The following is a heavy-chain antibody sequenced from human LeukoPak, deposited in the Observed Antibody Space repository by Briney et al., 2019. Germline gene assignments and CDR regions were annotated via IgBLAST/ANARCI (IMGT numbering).Heavy chain of an antibody. V-gene: IGHV3-23*01. CDR2: ISLSGGST. D-gene: IGHD3-10*01. Sequence: GGSLRLSCAASGFTFSSYAMSWVRQPPGKGLKWVSSISLSGGSTYYAHSVKGPFTISRDNSTNTLCLQRNSLRADTTAVYYCAKFAFTMVRRVPPLLWGFFDSWGQGNLVTVSS. CDR1: GFTFSSYA. CDR3: AKFAFTMVRRVPPLLWGFFDS. J-gene: IGHJ4*02.